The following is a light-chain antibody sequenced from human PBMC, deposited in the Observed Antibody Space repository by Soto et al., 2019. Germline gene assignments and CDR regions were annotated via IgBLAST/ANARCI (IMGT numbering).Light chain of an antibody. V-gene: IGLV2-23*01. J-gene: IGLJ2*01. CDR2: EGS. CDR3: CSYAGSSPYVV. Sequence: QSVLTQPASVSGSPGQSITISCTRSSTDFENYNLVSWYQHCPDKAPKLIIYEGSKRPSGVSNRFSGSKSGNTASLTISGLQAEDEADYYCCSYAGSSPYVVFGGGTQLTVL. CDR1: STDFENYNL.